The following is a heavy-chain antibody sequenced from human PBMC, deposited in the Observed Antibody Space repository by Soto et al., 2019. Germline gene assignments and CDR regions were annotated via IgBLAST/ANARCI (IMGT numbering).Heavy chain of an antibody. CDR2: ISWNSGTI. CDR1: GFSFDDYA. Sequence: GVSLRLSCAASGFSFDDYAMHWVRQAPGKGLEWVSGISWNSGTIGYADSVKGRFTISRDNAKNSLYLQMNSLRAEDTALYYCAKSTGGTANGMGVWGQGTTVTVSS. V-gene: IGHV3-9*01. D-gene: IGHD2-8*02. J-gene: IGHJ6*02. CDR3: AKSTGGTANGMGV.